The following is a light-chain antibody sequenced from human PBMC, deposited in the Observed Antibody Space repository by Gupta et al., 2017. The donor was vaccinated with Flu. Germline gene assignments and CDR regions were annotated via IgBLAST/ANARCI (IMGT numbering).Light chain of an antibody. CDR2: EVT. J-gene: IGLJ1*01. V-gene: IGLV2-14*01. Sequence: QSALTQPDSVSRSPGQSITIPCTGTSSDVGGYDYVSWYQHHPGKDPKLMIYEVTNRPSGVSTRFSGSKSGNTASLTISGLQAEDEADYYCSSYTSSSTPYVFGTGTKVTVL. CDR3: SSYTSSSTPYV. CDR1: SSDVGGYDY.